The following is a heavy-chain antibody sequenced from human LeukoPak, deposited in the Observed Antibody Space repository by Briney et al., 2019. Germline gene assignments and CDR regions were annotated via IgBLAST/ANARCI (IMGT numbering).Heavy chain of an antibody. Sequence: SETLSLTCAVYGGSFSGYYWSWNRQPPGKGLEWIGEINHSGSTNYNPSLKSRVTISVDTSKNQFSLKLSSVTAADTAVYYCASTPPTGDFWSGYLRSPADAFDIWGQGTMVTVSS. CDR2: INHSGST. CDR3: ASTPPTGDFWSGYLRSPADAFDI. D-gene: IGHD3-3*01. CDR1: GGSFSGYY. J-gene: IGHJ3*02. V-gene: IGHV4-34*01.